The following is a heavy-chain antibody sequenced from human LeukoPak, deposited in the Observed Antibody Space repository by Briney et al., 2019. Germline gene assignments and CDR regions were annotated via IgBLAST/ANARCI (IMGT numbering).Heavy chain of an antibody. V-gene: IGHV4-61*01. CDR3: ARVWEQLGFDY. Sequence: SETLSLTCTVSGGSVSSGSYYWSWIRQPPGKGLEWIGYIYYSGSTNYNPSLKSRVTISVDTSKNQFSLKLSSVTAADTAVCYCARVWEQLGFDYWGQGTLVTVSS. J-gene: IGHJ4*02. CDR1: GGSVSSGSYY. CDR2: IYYSGST. D-gene: IGHD6-6*01.